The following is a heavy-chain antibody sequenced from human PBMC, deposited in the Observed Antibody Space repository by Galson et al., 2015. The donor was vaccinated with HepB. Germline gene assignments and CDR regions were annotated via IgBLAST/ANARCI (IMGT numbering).Heavy chain of an antibody. CDR1: GYTFTSYY. J-gene: IGHJ4*02. D-gene: IGHD3-22*01. CDR2: SNPRGGST. V-gene: IGHV1-46*03. Sequence: SVKVSCKASGYTFTSYYMHWVRQAPGQGLEWMGMSNPRGGSTSYAQKFHGRVTMTRDTSTSTVYMELNSLRSKDTAVYYCTRDATYYYDSSGYYYFDYWGQGTLVTVSS. CDR3: TRDATYYYDSSGYYYFDY.